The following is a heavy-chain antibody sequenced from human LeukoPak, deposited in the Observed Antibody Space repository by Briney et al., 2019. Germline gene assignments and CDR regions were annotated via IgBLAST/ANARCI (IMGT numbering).Heavy chain of an antibody. J-gene: IGHJ6*03. V-gene: IGHV1-8*01. CDR3: ARGVRRGDCSSTSCYYYYYMDV. Sequence: ASVKVSCKAPGYTFTSYDINWVRQATGQGLEWMGWMNPNSGSTGYAQKFQGRVTMTRNTSISTAYMELSSLRSEDTAVYYCARGVRRGDCSSTSCYYYYYMDVWGKGTTVTVSS. D-gene: IGHD2-2*01. CDR1: GYTFTSYD. CDR2: MNPNSGST.